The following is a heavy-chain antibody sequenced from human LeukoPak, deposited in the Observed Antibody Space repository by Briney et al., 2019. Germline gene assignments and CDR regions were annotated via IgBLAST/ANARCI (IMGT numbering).Heavy chain of an antibody. CDR2: IYHSGST. CDR1: GGSISSSNW. J-gene: IGHJ6*03. D-gene: IGHD1-26*01. Sequence: SETLSLTCAVSGGSISSSNWWSWIRPPPGKGLEWIGEIYHSGSTNYNPSLKSRVTISVDKSKNQFSLKLSSVTAADTAVYYCARLRRPYSGSYYYYYYMDVWGKGTTVTVSS. CDR3: ARLRRPYSGSYYYYYYMDV. V-gene: IGHV4-4*02.